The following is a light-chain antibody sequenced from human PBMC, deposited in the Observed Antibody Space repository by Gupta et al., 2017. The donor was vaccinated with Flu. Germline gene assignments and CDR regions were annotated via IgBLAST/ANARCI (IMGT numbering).Light chain of an antibody. Sequence: CTLRSGLDVGSYRILWYQQKPGSPPQFPLRYTSDSDKQQGSGVPSRFSGSKDVSANAGILVISGLQSEDEADYYCMIWHSSAWVFGGGTKLTVL. J-gene: IGLJ3*02. CDR1: SGLDVGSYR. CDR2: YTSDSDK. CDR3: MIWHSSAWV. V-gene: IGLV5-45*01.